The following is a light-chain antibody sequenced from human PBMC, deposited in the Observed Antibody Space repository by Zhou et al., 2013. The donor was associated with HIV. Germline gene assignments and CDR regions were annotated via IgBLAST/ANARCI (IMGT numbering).Light chain of an antibody. CDR3: QQYKIYPLT. V-gene: IGKV1-9*01. Sequence: DIQMTQSPSTLSASVGDRVTVTCRASQAIRNSLAWYQQHPGKAPKLLIYAASTLQSGVPSRFSGSGSGTEFTLTISSLQPEDSATYYCQQYKIYPLTFGGGTKVEIK. J-gene: IGKJ4*01. CDR2: AAS. CDR1: QAIRNS.